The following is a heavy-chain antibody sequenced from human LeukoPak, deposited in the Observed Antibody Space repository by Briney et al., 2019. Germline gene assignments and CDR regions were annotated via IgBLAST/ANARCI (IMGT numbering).Heavy chain of an antibody. J-gene: IGHJ4*02. V-gene: IGHV1-2*02. CDR3: ARVGSGWYTLYYFDY. Sequence: ASVKASCKASGYTFTGYYMHWVRQAPGQGLEWMGWINPNSGGTNYAQKFQGRVTMTRDTSISTAYMELSRLRSDDTAVYYCARVGSGWYTLYYFDYWGQGTLVTVSS. D-gene: IGHD6-19*01. CDR1: GYTFTGYY. CDR2: INPNSGGT.